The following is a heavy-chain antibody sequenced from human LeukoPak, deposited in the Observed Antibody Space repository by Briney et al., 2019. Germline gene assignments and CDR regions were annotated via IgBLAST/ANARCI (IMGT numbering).Heavy chain of an antibody. CDR3: ARDFPAHSSPGWSFDY. CDR1: GYTFTSYY. Sequence: GASVKVSCKASGYTFTSYYIHWLRQALGQGLEWMGIINPSGGSTRYAQKFQGRVTMTRDMSTSTVYMELSSLRSEDTAVYYCARDFPAHSSPGWSFDYWGQGTLVTVSS. J-gene: IGHJ4*02. D-gene: IGHD6-13*01. CDR2: INPSGGST. V-gene: IGHV1-46*01.